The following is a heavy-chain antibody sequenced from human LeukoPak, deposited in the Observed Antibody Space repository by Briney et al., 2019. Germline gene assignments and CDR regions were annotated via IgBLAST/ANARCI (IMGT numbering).Heavy chain of an antibody. CDR2: IYYSGST. J-gene: IGHJ4*02. Sequence: PSETLSLTCPVSGGSVSSGSYYWSWLRQPPGRGLEWIGHIYYSGSTNYNPSLKSRVTISVDTSKNQFSLKLSSVTAADTAVYYCARELLWFGEHYFDYWGQGTLVTVSS. V-gene: IGHV4-61*01. D-gene: IGHD3-10*01. CDR3: ARELLWFGEHYFDY. CDR1: GGSVSSGSYY.